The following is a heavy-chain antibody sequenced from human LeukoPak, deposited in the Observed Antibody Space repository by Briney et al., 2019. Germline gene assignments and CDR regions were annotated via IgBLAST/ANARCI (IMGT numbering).Heavy chain of an antibody. D-gene: IGHD6-6*01. CDR1: GFTFSSYA. CDR2: ISYDGSNK. CDR3: ARGGRIAARRRPRDWFDP. J-gene: IGHJ5*02. V-gene: IGHV3-30-3*01. Sequence: PGGSLGLSCAASGFTFSSYAMHWVRQAPGKGLEWVAVISYDGSNKYYADSVKGRFTISRDNSKNTLYLQMNSLRAEDTAVYYCARGGRIAARRRPRDWFDPWGQGTLVTVSS.